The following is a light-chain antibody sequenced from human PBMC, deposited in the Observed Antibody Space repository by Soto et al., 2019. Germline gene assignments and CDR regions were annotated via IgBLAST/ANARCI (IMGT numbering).Light chain of an antibody. CDR2: AAS. Sequence: DIQMTQSPSSLSASVGDRVTITCRASQTISSYLNWYQQTPGRAPKLLIYAASSLQGGVPSRFSGSESGTDFTLTISSLQPEDVATFYCQQTYSTPSTWTFGQGTKVEIK. J-gene: IGKJ1*01. V-gene: IGKV1-39*01. CDR3: QQTYSTPSTWT. CDR1: QTISSY.